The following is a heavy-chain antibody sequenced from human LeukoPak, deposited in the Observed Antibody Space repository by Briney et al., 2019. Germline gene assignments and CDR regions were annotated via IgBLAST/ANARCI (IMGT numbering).Heavy chain of an antibody. V-gene: IGHV4-39*01. CDR3: ARHVNGQAALRLDP. CDR2: IYYTGST. Sequence: SETLSLTCTVSGDSIGSGSDYWGWLRQPPGQGLEWTGSIYYTGSTYSNPSLKSRVTISVDTSKNQLSLKLSSVTAADTAVYYCARHVNGQAALRLDPWGQGTLVTVSS. D-gene: IGHD6-13*01. J-gene: IGHJ5*02. CDR1: GDSIGSGSDY.